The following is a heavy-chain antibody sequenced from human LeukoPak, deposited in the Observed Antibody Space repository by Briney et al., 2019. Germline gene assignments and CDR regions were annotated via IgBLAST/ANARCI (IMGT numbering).Heavy chain of an antibody. D-gene: IGHD5-24*01. CDR3: AKEREGYGWYFDL. J-gene: IGHJ2*01. CDR1: GFTVSSNY. CDR2: IYSGGST. V-gene: IGHV3-53*01. Sequence: GGSLRLSCAASGFTVSSNYMSWVRQAPGKGLEWVSVIYSGGSTYYADSVKGRFTISRDDSKNTLYLQMNSLRAEDTAVYYCAKEREGYGWYFDLWGRGTLVTVSS.